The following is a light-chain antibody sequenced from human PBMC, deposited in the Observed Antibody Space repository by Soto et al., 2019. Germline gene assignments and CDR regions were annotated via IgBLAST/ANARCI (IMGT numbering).Light chain of an antibody. V-gene: IGKV1D-16*01. CDR1: QGVSTW. CDR3: QQYNTYPLT. CDR2: ATS. Sequence: DIQLTQSPSSLAASVGDRVTITCRASQGVSTWLAWHQQKPEKAPKSLVYATSKLQSGVPSRFNGPGSGTEFTLTISSLQPEDVATYFCQQYNTYPLTFGGGTKVEIK. J-gene: IGKJ4*01.